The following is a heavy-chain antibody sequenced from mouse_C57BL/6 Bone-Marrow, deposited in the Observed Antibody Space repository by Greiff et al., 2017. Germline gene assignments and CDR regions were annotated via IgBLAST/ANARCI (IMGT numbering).Heavy chain of an antibody. V-gene: IGHV5-17*01. CDR3: ASFSTVVATDFDY. Sequence: EVKVVESGGGLVKPGGSLKLSCAASGFTFSDYGMHWVRQAPEKGLEWVAYISSGSSTIYYADTVKGRFTISRDNAKNTLFLQMTSLRSEDTAMYYCASFSTVVATDFDYWSQGTTLTVSS. J-gene: IGHJ2*01. CDR2: ISSGSSTI. D-gene: IGHD1-1*01. CDR1: GFTFSDYG.